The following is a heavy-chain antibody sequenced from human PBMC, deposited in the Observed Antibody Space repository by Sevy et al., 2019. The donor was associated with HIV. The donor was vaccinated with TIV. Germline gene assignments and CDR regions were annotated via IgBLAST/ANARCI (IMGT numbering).Heavy chain of an antibody. CDR2: IYSDGST. V-gene: IGHV3-66*01. D-gene: IGHD5-18*01. Sequence: GGSLRLSCAASGFPVSSNYMSWVRQAPGKGLEWVSVIYSDGSTYHVDSVKGRFTISRGNSKNTLYLQMNSLRVEDTAVYYCARGKSGYGYGLDYWGQGTLVTVSS. CDR1: GFPVSSNY. J-gene: IGHJ4*02. CDR3: ARGKSGYGYGLDY.